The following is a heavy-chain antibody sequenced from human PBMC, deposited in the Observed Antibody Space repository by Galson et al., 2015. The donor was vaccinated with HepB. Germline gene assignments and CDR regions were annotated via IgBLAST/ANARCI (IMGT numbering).Heavy chain of an antibody. CDR3: ARRASHSQNFDI. Sequence: SVTVSCKASGSTFTGYYMHWVRQAPGQGLEWMGRINPNSGGTNYAQKFQGRVTMTRDTSISTAYMELSRLRSDDTAVYYCARRASHSQNFDIWGQGTMVTVSS. V-gene: IGHV1-2*06. J-gene: IGHJ3*02. CDR1: GSTFTGYY. D-gene: IGHD2-15*01. CDR2: INPNSGGT.